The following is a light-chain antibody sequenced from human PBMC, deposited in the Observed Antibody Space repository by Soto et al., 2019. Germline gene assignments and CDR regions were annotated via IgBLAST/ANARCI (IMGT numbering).Light chain of an antibody. CDR1: SSDVGGYNY. Sequence: QSALTQLPSASGSPGQSVTISCTGTSSDVGGYNYVSWYQQHPDKAPKLMIYEVSKRPSGVPDRFSGSKSGNTASLTVSGLQAEDEADYYCSSYAGSKNSVFGGGTKLTVL. J-gene: IGLJ3*02. V-gene: IGLV2-8*01. CDR3: SSYAGSKNSV. CDR2: EVS.